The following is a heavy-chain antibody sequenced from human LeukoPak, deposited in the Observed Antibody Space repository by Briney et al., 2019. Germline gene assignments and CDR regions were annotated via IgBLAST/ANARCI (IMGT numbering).Heavy chain of an antibody. J-gene: IGHJ4*02. V-gene: IGHV4-34*01. CDR2: INHSGST. D-gene: IGHD6-6*01. CDR3: ARGSSIAARAFDY. Sequence: PSETLSLTCAVYGGSFSGYYWSWIRQPPGKGLEWIGEINHSGSTNYNPSLKSRVTISVDTSKNQFSLKLSSVTAADTAVYYCARGSSIAARAFDYWSQGTLVTVSS. CDR1: GGSFSGYY.